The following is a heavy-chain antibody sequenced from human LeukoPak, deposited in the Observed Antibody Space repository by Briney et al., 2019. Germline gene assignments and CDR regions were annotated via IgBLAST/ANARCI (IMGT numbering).Heavy chain of an antibody. D-gene: IGHD3-9*01. CDR2: INHSGST. CDR1: GGSFSGYY. J-gene: IGHJ5*02. V-gene: IGHV4-34*01. Sequence: SETLSLTCAVYGGSFSGYYWSWIRQPPGKGLEWIGEINHSGSTNYNPSLKSRVTISVDTSKNQFSLKLSSVTAADTAVYYCARVLSRRGFDPWGQGTLVTVSS. CDR3: ARVLSRRGFDP.